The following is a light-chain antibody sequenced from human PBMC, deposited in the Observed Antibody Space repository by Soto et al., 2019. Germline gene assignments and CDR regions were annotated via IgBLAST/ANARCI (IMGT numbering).Light chain of an antibody. CDR1: QSVGNNF. Sequence: EIVLTQSPDTLSLSPGARATLSCSASQSVGNNFLAWYQQQPGQAPTLLIYDASSRASGLPDRFSGSGSETDFTLTVSRLELEDFAVYFCHQYGTSPQTFGQGTKVDIK. CDR2: DAS. CDR3: HQYGTSPQT. J-gene: IGKJ1*01. V-gene: IGKV3-20*01.